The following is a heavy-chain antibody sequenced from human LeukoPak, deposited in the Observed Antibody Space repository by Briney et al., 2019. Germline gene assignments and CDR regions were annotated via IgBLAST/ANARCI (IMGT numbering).Heavy chain of an antibody. Sequence: SETLSLTCTASGGSISSSSYYWGWIRQPPGKELEWIGSIYYSGSTYYNPSLKSTVTISVDTSKNQFSLKLSSVTAADTAVYYCARRWWNGGMQVDIWGQGTMVTVSS. CDR2: IYYSGST. V-gene: IGHV4-39*01. CDR3: ARRWWNGGMQVDI. J-gene: IGHJ3*02. D-gene: IGHD1-1*01. CDR1: GGSISSSSYY.